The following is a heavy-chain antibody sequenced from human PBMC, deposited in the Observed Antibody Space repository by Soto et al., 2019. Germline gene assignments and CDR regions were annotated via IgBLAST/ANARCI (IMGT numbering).Heavy chain of an antibody. J-gene: IGHJ3*02. D-gene: IGHD3-22*01. CDR1: GFTFHDYA. Sequence: EVQLVESGGGLVQPGRSLRLSCAASGFTFHDYAMHWVRQAPGKGLEWVSGISWNSGMIGYADSVKGRFTISRDNAKHSLYLQMNSLRAEDTALYHCAKEIVDAVVKGAFDILGQGTMVTVSS. CDR3: AKEIVDAVVKGAFDI. V-gene: IGHV3-9*01. CDR2: ISWNSGMI.